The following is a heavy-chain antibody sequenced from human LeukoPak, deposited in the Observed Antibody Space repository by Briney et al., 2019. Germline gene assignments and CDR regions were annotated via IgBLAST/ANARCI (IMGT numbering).Heavy chain of an antibody. CDR1: GFSFRRYW. J-gene: IGHJ3*02. Sequence: GRSLRLSCAASGFSFRRYWTHWVPQAPGKGRVCVSRINSDGRSTTYAHSVKGRFTISRDNAKNTLYLQMNSLRAEDTAVYCCVSLVVTDNLAFDIWGQGTMVTVSS. D-gene: IGHD2-21*02. CDR2: INSDGRST. V-gene: IGHV3-74*03. CDR3: VSLVVTDNLAFDI.